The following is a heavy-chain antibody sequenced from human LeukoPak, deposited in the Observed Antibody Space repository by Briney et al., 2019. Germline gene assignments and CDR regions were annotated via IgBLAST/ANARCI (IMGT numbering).Heavy chain of an antibody. CDR3: ARGNSVAGTDISY. Sequence: GGSLRLSCAASGFTFSTYSMNWVRQAPGKGLEWVSSISSSSGYIYYADSVKGRFTISRDNAKNSLYLQMNSLGAEDTAVYYCARGNSVAGTDISYWGQGTLVTVSS. CDR1: GFTFSTYS. J-gene: IGHJ4*02. V-gene: IGHV3-21*01. D-gene: IGHD6-19*01. CDR2: ISSSSGYI.